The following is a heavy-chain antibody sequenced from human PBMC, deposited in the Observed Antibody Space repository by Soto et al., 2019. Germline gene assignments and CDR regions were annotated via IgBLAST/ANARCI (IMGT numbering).Heavy chain of an antibody. J-gene: IGHJ4*02. D-gene: IGHD5-18*01. CDR1: GFTFSSYG. CDR3: AKEGASYGYNRALGLDY. V-gene: IGHV3-30*18. Sequence: RLSCAASGFTFSSYGMHWVRQAPGKGLEWVAVISYDGSNKYYADSVKGRFTISRDNSKNTLYLQMNSLRAEDTAVYYCAKEGASYGYNRALGLDYWGQGTLVTVSS. CDR2: ISYDGSNK.